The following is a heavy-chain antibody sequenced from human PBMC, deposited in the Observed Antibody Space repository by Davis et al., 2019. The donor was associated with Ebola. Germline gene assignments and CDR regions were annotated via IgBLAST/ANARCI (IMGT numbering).Heavy chain of an antibody. V-gene: IGHV3-23*01. J-gene: IGHJ4*02. CDR3: AKARVSGWYPIVLPYFDY. CDR2: ISGSGGST. Sequence: GGSLRLSCAASGFTFSSYAMSWVRQAPGKGLEWVSAISGSGGSTYYADSVKGRFTISRDNSKNTLYLQMNSLRAEDTAVYYCAKARVSGWYPIVLPYFDYWGQGTLVTVSS. CDR1: GFTFSSYA. D-gene: IGHD6-19*01.